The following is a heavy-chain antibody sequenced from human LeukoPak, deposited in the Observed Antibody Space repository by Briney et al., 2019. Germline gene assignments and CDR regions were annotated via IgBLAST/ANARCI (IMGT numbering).Heavy chain of an antibody. J-gene: IGHJ6*03. V-gene: IGHV3-21*01. CDR1: GFTFSAYS. D-gene: IGHD3-3*01. CDR3: VRMHLFGVVNYNYYYMDV. Sequence: SGSLRLSCAASGFTFSAYSTTWVRQAPGKGLEWVASVGSSGAYIYYADSVKGRFTISRDNAKNSLFLQMNSLRVEDTALYYCVRMHLFGVVNYNYYYMDVWGKGTPVTVSS. CDR2: VGSSGAYI.